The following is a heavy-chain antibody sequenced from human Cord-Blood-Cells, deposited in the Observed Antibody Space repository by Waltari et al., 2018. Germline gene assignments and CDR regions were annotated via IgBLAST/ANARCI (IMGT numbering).Heavy chain of an antibody. CDR3: ARPLGGYSNYYGMDV. CDR1: GYTFTSYY. V-gene: IGHV1-46*01. Sequence: QVQLVQSGAEVKKPGASVKVSCKASGYTFTSYYMHWVRQAPGQGLEWMGIINPSGGRTSDAQKFQGRVTMTRDTSTSTVYMELSSLRSEDTAVYYCARPLGGYSNYYGMDVWGQGTTVTVSS. CDR2: INPSGGRT. D-gene: IGHD7-27*01. J-gene: IGHJ6*02.